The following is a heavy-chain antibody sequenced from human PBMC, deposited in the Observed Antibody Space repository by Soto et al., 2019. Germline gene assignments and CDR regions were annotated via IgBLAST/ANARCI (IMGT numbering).Heavy chain of an antibody. V-gene: IGHV1-8*01. CDR3: AREMTTRGMDG. J-gene: IGHJ6*02. D-gene: IGHD1-1*01. CDR1: GYTFTSYD. Sequence: QVWLVQSGAEVKKPGASVKVSCKASGYTFTSYDINWVRQATGQGLEWMGWMNPNSGNTGYAQKSQGRVTMTRNTSISTAYMERSRLRSEDTAVYYCAREMTTRGMDGCGQGNTVTVSS. CDR2: MNPNSGNT.